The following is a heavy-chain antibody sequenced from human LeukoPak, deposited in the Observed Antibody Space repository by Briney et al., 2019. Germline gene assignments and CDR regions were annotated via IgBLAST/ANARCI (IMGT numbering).Heavy chain of an antibody. CDR3: AKEGDAWPWYFDF. D-gene: IGHD2-15*01. CDR2: ITGGGRT. Sequence: GGSLRLSCAASGFTFVSYGMNWVRQAPGKGLEWVSGITGGGRTYYADSVKGRFTISRDNSKNTPYLQMNSLRAEDTAVYYCAKEGDAWPWYFDFWGQGTMVTVSS. J-gene: IGHJ3*01. V-gene: IGHV3-23*01. CDR1: GFTFVSYG.